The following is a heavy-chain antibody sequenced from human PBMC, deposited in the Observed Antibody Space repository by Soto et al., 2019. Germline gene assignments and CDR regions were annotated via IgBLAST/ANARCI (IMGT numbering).Heavy chain of an antibody. CDR3: ARHVNFPLAGTGFAS. D-gene: IGHD6-19*01. CDR1: GGSISSYY. CDR2: IYYSGGT. V-gene: IGHV4-59*08. J-gene: IGHJ4*02. Sequence: SETLSLTCTVSGGSISSYYWSWTRQPPGKGLEWIGYIYYSGGTNYNPSLRRRVTMSIDTPQEQFPLKLSSVTATATAVYYCARHVNFPLAGTGFASWGRGTLVTVSS.